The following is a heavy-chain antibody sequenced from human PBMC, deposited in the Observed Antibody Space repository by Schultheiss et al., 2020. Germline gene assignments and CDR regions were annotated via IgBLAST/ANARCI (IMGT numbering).Heavy chain of an antibody. J-gene: IGHJ5*02. D-gene: IGHD6-13*01. CDR1: GGSISSGSYY. Sequence: SETLSLTCTVSGGSISSGSYYWSWIRQPAGKGLEWIGRIYTSGSTNYNPSLKSRVTISVDTSKNQFSLKLSSVTAADTAVYYCASCVSSSWFHPRTNWFDPWGQGTLVNGYS. V-gene: IGHV4-61*02. CDR2: IYTSGST. CDR3: ASCVSSSWFHPRTNWFDP.